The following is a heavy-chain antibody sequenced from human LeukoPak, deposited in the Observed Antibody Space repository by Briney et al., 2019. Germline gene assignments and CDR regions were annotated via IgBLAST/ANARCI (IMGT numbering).Heavy chain of an antibody. V-gene: IGHV4-34*01. CDR3: ARASPLDYGDYVLAFDI. D-gene: IGHD4-17*01. J-gene: IGHJ3*02. CDR1: GGSFSGYY. Sequence: PSETLSLTCAVYGGSFSGYYWSWIRQPPGKGLEWIGEINHSGSTNYNPSLKSRATISVDTSKNQFSLKLSSVTAADTAVYYCARASPLDYGDYVLAFDIWGQGTMVTVSS. CDR2: INHSGST.